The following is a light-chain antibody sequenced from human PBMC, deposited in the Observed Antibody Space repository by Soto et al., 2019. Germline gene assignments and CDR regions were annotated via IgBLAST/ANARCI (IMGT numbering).Light chain of an antibody. CDR3: QALDSSTAV. CDR2: EDD. Sequence: SYELTQTPSVSVSPGQTASITCSGDKLGDKFACWYQQKPGQSPVLVMYEDDKRPSGIPERFSGSNSGNTATLTISGTQPMDEAVYYCQALDSSTAVCGTGTKLTV. J-gene: IGLJ1*01. V-gene: IGLV3-1*01. CDR1: KLGDKF.